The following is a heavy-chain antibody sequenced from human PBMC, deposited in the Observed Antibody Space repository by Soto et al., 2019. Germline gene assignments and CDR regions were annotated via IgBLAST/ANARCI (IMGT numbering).Heavy chain of an antibody. D-gene: IGHD1-1*01. J-gene: IGHJ4*02. Sequence: QVQLVESGGGLVKPEGSLRLSCAASGFTFSDYYMSWIRQAPGKGLEWVSYISGSGDTIYYTDSVKGRFTISRDNTKNSLYLQLNSLRAEDTAVYFCVSHSIRTPGVGYWGQGTLVTVSS. V-gene: IGHV3-11*01. CDR2: ISGSGDTI. CDR3: VSHSIRTPGVGY. CDR1: GFTFSDYY.